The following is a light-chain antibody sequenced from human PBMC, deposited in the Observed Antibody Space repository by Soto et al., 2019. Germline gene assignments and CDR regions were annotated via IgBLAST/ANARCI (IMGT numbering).Light chain of an antibody. CDR1: SSDVGTYNY. CDR3: SSSTTSNTQV. Sequence: QSVLTQPASVSGSPGQSITISCTGTSSDVGTYNYVSWYQHRPGKAPKLMIYDVSYRPSGVSNRFCGSKSANTASLTISGLQAEDEADYYCSSSTTSNTQVFGGGTKVTVL. J-gene: IGLJ3*02. CDR2: DVS. V-gene: IGLV2-14*01.